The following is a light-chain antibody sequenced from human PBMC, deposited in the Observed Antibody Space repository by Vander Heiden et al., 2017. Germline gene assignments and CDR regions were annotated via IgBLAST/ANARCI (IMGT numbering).Light chain of an antibody. CDR2: GAS. CDR1: QSVFGSF. V-gene: IGKV3-20*01. Sequence: IVLTQSPGTLSLSPGESATLSCRASQSVFGSFLAWYHQAPGQAPRLLIYGASSRATGIPDRFSGSGSGTDFTLTISRLEPEDFAVYYCQQYGSSLLTFGGGTKVEIK. J-gene: IGKJ4*01. CDR3: QQYGSSLLT.